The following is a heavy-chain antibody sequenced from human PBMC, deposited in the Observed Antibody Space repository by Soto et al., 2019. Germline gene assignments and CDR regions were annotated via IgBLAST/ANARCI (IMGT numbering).Heavy chain of an antibody. CDR1: GGSISSGGYS. V-gene: IGHV4-31*03. CDR3: AGASTWHPGAFDI. Sequence: SETLSLTCTVSGGSISSGGYSWTWIRQHPGKGLEWIGYIYYSGSTYYKPSLKSRVTISVDTSKNQLSLKLSSVTAADTAVYYFAGASTWHPGAFDIWGQGTTDTVSS. CDR2: IYYSGST. J-gene: IGHJ3*02. D-gene: IGHD5-12*01.